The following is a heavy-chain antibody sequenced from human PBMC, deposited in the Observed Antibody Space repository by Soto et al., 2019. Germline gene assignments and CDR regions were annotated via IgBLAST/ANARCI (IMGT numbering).Heavy chain of an antibody. CDR3: AKDAYYYDSGGDFEGGYFDY. CDR1: GFTFKNYG. Sequence: PGGSLRLSCAVSGFTFKNYGMHWVRQAPGKGLEWVAVILYDGSYKYYADSVQGRFTISRDNSKNTLYLQMNSLRAEDTAVYYCAKDAYYYDSGGDFEGGYFDYWGQGALVTVSS. CDR2: ILYDGSYK. V-gene: IGHV3-30*18. J-gene: IGHJ4*02. D-gene: IGHD3-22*01.